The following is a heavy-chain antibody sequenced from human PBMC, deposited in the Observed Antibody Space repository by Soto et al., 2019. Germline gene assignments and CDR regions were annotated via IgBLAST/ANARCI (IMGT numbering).Heavy chain of an antibody. CDR1: GFTFSSYA. CDR2: ISYDGSNK. D-gene: IGHD1-26*01. J-gene: IGHJ4*02. V-gene: IGHV3-30-3*01. Sequence: HPGGSLRLSCAASGFTFSSYAMHWVRQAPGKGLEWVAVISYDGSNKYYADSVKGRFTISRDNSKNTLYLQMNSLRAEDTAVYYCARDWEDYFDYWGQGTLVTVSS. CDR3: ARDWEDYFDY.